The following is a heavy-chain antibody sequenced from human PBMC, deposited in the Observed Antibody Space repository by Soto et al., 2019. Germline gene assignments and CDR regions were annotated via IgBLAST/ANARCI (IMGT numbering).Heavy chain of an antibody. D-gene: IGHD3-10*01. Sequence: ASVKVSCKASGYTFTSYGISWVRQAPGQGLEWMGWISAYNGNTNYAQKLQGRVTMTTDTSTSTAYMELRSLRSDDTAVYYCAREWSYYGSGSYRPYSVDYYGMDVWGQGTTVTVSS. CDR2: ISAYNGNT. V-gene: IGHV1-18*01. CDR1: GYTFTSYG. J-gene: IGHJ6*02. CDR3: AREWSYYGSGSYRPYSVDYYGMDV.